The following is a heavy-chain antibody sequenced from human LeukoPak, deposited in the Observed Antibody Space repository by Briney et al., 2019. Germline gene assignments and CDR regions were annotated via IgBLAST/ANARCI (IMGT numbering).Heavy chain of an antibody. J-gene: IGHJ4*02. V-gene: IGHV1-2*02. Sequence: ASVKVSCKASGYTFTGYYMHWVRQAPGQGLEWMGGINPNSGGTNYAQKFQGRVTMTRDTSISTAYMELSRLRSDDTAVYYCARVRLPYCSGGSCYLGVPFDYWGQGTLVTVSS. CDR1: GYTFTGYY. D-gene: IGHD2-15*01. CDR2: INPNSGGT. CDR3: ARVRLPYCSGGSCYLGVPFDY.